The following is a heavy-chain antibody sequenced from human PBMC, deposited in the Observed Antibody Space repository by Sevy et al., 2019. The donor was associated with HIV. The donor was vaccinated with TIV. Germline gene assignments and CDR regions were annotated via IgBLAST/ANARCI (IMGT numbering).Heavy chain of an antibody. J-gene: IGHJ4*02. CDR1: GYIFTNSG. D-gene: IGHD3-10*01. CDR3: ARVPTYHYGSATYFDY. V-gene: IGHV1-18*01. Sequence: ASVKVSCKTSGYIFTNSGITWVRQAPGQGLEWMGWIGVYNGNLKYAQKFQGRLTMTTDTLTSTAYMELTSLRSDDTGVYYCARVPTYHYGSATYFDYWGQGTLVTVSS. CDR2: IGVYNGNL.